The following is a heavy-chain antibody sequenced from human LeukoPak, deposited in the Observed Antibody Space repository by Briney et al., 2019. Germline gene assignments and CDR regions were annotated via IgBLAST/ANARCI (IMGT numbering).Heavy chain of an antibody. CDR2: IYHSGTT. Sequence: PSETLSLTCTVSGYSITSGYYWGWIRQPPGKGLEWIGSIYHSGTTYYNPSLNSRVTMSVDTSKNQFSLKLSSVTAADTAVYYCARLAPYSYYFDYWGQGTLVTVSS. D-gene: IGHD5-18*01. V-gene: IGHV4-38-2*02. CDR3: ARLAPYSYYFDY. J-gene: IGHJ4*02. CDR1: GYSITSGYY.